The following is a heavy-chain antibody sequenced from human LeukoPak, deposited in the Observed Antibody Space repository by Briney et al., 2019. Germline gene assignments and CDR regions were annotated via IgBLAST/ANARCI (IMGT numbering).Heavy chain of an antibody. J-gene: IGHJ4*02. Sequence: GGPLRLSCAASGLTFSTYAMSWVRQAPGKGLEWVSTISSSGGSTHYADSVKGRFTISRDNSKYTLYLQMNSLRAEDTAVYYCAKGGSSSWANFDYWGQGTLVTVSS. CDR1: GLTFSTYA. CDR3: AKGGSSSWANFDY. D-gene: IGHD6-13*01. V-gene: IGHV3-23*01. CDR2: ISSSGGST.